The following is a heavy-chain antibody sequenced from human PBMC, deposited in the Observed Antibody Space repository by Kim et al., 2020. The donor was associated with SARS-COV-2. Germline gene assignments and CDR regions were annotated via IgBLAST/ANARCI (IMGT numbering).Heavy chain of an antibody. D-gene: IGHD1-26*01. CDR2: ISAYNGNT. Sequence: ASVKVSCKASGYTFTSYGISWVRQAPGQGLEWMGWISAYNGNTNYAQKLQGRVTMTTDTSTSTAYMELRSLRSDDTAVYYCARDRPSMGSYPRQFDYWGQGTLVTVSS. CDR1: GYTFTSYG. J-gene: IGHJ4*02. CDR3: ARDRPSMGSYPRQFDY. V-gene: IGHV1-18*04.